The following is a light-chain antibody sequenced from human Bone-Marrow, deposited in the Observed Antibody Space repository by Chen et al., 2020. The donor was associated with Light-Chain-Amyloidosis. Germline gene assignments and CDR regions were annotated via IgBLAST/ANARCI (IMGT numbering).Light chain of an antibody. CDR1: SSDVGGDNH. CDR3: SSYTITNTLV. J-gene: IGLJ1*01. CDR2: EVT. Sequence: SALTPPAPASGSPGPSITLPCTGTSSDVGGDNHVSWYQQHPDKAPKLMIYEVTNRPSWVPDRFSGSKSDNTASLTISGLQTEDEADYFCSSYTITNTLVFGSGTRVTVL. V-gene: IGLV2-14*01.